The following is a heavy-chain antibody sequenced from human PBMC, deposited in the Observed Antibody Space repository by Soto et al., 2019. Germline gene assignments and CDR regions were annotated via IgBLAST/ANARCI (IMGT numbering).Heavy chain of an antibody. J-gene: IGHJ6*02. CDR2: INPSGGST. D-gene: IGHD3-9*01. CDR3: ARVGDILTRHQRYGMDV. Sequence: ASVKVSCKASGYTFTSYYMHWVRQAPGQGLEWMGIINPSGGSTSYAQKFQGRVTMTRDTSTSTVYMELSSLRSEDTAVYYCARVGDILTRHQRYGMDVWGQGTMVTFSS. V-gene: IGHV1-46*01. CDR1: GYTFTSYY.